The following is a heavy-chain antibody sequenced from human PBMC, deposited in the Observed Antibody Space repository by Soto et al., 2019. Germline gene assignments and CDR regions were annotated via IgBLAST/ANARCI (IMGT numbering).Heavy chain of an antibody. V-gene: IGHV5-10-1*01. CDR2: IDPSDSYT. Sequence: GESLKISCKGSGYSFTSYWISWVRQMPGKGLEWMGRIDPSDSYTNYSPSFQGHVTISADKSISTAYLQWSSLKASDTAMYYCARGGAVAVYYYYYGMDVWGQGTTVTVSS. J-gene: IGHJ6*02. CDR1: GYSFTSYW. CDR3: ARGGAVAVYYYYYGMDV. D-gene: IGHD6-19*01.